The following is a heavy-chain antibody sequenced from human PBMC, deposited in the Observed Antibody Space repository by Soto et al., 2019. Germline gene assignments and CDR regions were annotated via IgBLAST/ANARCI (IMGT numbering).Heavy chain of an antibody. CDR2: IDPSDSQT. CDR3: ARQIYDSDTGPNFQYYFDS. Sequence: GESLKISCKASGYTFTSYWITWVRQKPGKGLEWMGRIDPSDSQTYYSPSFRGHVTISVTKSITTVFLQWSSLRASDTAMYHCARQIYDSDTGPNFQYYFDSWGQGTPVTVSS. CDR1: GYTFTSYW. J-gene: IGHJ4*02. V-gene: IGHV5-10-1*01. D-gene: IGHD3-22*01.